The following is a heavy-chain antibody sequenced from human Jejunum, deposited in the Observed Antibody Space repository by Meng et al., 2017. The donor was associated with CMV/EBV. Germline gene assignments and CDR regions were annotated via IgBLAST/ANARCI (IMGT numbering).Heavy chain of an antibody. Sequence: TSAWIGWVRQMPGKGLEWVGIIYPDDSDTRYSPSFQAQVTISVDRSITTAYLYWSSLKASDTAMYYCATSLLVLPASVRPNHFDSWGQGTLVTVSS. V-gene: IGHV5-51*01. D-gene: IGHD6-6*01. CDR3: ATSLLVLPASVRPNHFDS. CDR1: TSAW. J-gene: IGHJ4*02. CDR2: IYPDDSDT.